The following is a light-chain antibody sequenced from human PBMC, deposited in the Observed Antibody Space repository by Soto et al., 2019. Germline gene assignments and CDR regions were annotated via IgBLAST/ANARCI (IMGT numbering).Light chain of an antibody. CDR2: GTF. CDR1: QDIKTY. J-gene: IGKJ3*01. Sequence: IQLTQSPSSLSASVGDRVSITCRASQDIKTYLAWYQQKQGKAPKLLISGTFTLQSGVPSRFNGSGSGTDFPLTISRLQPEDFATYYCQHLNNYPPFTFGPGTKVDLE. CDR3: QHLNNYPPFT. V-gene: IGKV1-9*01.